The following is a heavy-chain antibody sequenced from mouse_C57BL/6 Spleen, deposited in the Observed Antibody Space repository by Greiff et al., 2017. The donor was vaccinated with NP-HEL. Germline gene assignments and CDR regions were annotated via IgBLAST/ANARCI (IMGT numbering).Heavy chain of an antibody. Sequence: EVKLMESGPELVKPGASVKIPCKASGYTFTDYNMDWVKQSHGKSLEWIGDINPNNGGTIYNQKFKGKATLTVDKSSSTAYMELRSLTSEDTAVYYCARDQNAMDYWGQGTSVTVSS. V-gene: IGHV1-18*01. CDR3: ARDQNAMDY. CDR2: INPNNGGT. J-gene: IGHJ4*01. CDR1: GYTFTDYN.